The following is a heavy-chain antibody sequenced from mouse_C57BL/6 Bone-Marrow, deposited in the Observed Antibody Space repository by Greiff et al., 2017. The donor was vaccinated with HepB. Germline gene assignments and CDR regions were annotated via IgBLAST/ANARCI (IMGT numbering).Heavy chain of an antibody. CDR3: ARVGYYGSTLDY. CDR2: ISYDGSN. Sequence: ESGPGLVKPSQSLSLTCSVTGYSITSGYYWNWIRQFPGNKLEWMGYISYDGSNNYNPSLKNRISITRDTSKNQFFLKLNSVTTEDTATYYCARVGYYGSTLDYWGQGTTLTVSS. CDR1: GYSITSGYY. J-gene: IGHJ2*01. V-gene: IGHV3-6*01. D-gene: IGHD1-1*01.